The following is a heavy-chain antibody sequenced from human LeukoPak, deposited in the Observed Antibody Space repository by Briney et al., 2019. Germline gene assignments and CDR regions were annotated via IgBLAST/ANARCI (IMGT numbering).Heavy chain of an antibody. J-gene: IGHJ5*02. CDR2: IYYRGST. V-gene: IGHV4-39*01. D-gene: IGHD2-2*01. CDR1: GGSISSSPYH. CDR3: ARHYLSDGILSTFDP. Sequence: KSSETLSLTCTVSGGSISSSPYHWGWIRQPPGKGLEWIGTIYYRGSTYSNPSLNSRVTISLDTSKNQFSLRLRSVTAADTALYYCARHYLSDGILSTFDPWGQGILVTVSS.